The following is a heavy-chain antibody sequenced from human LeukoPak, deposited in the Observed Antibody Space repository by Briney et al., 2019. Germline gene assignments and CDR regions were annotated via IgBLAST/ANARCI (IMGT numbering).Heavy chain of an antibody. CDR2: IYYSGST. Sequence: PSETLSLTCIVSGGSISSSSYYWGWIRQPPGKGLEWIGSIYYSGSTYYNPSLKSRVTISVDTSKNQFSLKLSSVTAADTAVYYCASENNYYDSSGYYLNFDYWGQGTLVTVSS. J-gene: IGHJ4*02. V-gene: IGHV4-39*01. CDR3: ASENNYYDSSGYYLNFDY. CDR1: GGSISSSSYY. D-gene: IGHD3-22*01.